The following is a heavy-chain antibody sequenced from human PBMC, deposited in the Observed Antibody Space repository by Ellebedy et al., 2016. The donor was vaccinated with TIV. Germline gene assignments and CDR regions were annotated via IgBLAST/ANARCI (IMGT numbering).Heavy chain of an antibody. V-gene: IGHV3-53*01. J-gene: IGHJ6*03. CDR1: GFTVSGNH. Sequence: GESLKISXAASGFTVSGNHMSWVRQAPGKELEWVSVLYAGGSTYYADSVRGRFTHSRDNSKNTLYLQMSSLTAEDTAVYYCARGVTYGEDYYHYYLDVWGKGTSVSVS. CDR2: LYAGGST. CDR3: ARGVTYGEDYYHYYLDV. D-gene: IGHD4-17*01.